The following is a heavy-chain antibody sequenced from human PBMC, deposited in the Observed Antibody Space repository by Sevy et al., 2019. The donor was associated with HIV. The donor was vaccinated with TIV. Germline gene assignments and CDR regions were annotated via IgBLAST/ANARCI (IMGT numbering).Heavy chain of an antibody. CDR1: RFTFSSYS. Sequence: GGSLRLSCAASRFTFSSYSINWVRQAPGKGLEWVSYISSGSSIIYYADSVKGRFTIFRDNAKNSLYLQMNSLRDEDTAVYYCARAPYTSNWRNYFDYWGQGTLVTVSS. CDR3: ARAPYTSNWRNYFDY. V-gene: IGHV3-48*02. D-gene: IGHD6-13*01. J-gene: IGHJ4*02. CDR2: ISSGSSII.